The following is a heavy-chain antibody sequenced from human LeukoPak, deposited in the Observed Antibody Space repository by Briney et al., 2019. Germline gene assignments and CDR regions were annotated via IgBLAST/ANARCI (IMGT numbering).Heavy chain of an antibody. D-gene: IGHD4-17*01. CDR1: GGSISSYY. CDR2: IYYSGST. CDR3: ARDRTDGGYYWYFDL. Sequence: SETLSLTCTVSGGSISSYYWSWIRQPPGKGLEWIGYIYYSGSTNYNSSLKSRVTISVDTSKNQFSLKLSSVTAADTAVYYCARDRTDGGYYWYFDLWGRGTLVTVSS. J-gene: IGHJ2*01. V-gene: IGHV4-59*01.